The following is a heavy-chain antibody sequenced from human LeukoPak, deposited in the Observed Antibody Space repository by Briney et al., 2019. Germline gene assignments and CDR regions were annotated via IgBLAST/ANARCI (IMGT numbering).Heavy chain of an antibody. CDR2: ISDSGRT. V-gene: IGHV4-59*02. D-gene: IGHD1-26*01. J-gene: IGHJ4*02. Sequence: SETLSLTCTVSGASVNIYYWDWIRQPPGKGLEWIGCISDSGRTYYNPSLKSRVTISLGTSNNQFSLRLTSVTAAHSAMYYCTKGYHEPFDSWGQGTLVTVSS. CDR1: GASVNIYY. CDR3: TKGYHEPFDS.